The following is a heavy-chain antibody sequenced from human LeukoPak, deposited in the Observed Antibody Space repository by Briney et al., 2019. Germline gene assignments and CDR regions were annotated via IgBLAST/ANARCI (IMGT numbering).Heavy chain of an antibody. CDR2: ISAYNGNT. D-gene: IGHD6-13*01. Sequence: ASVKVSCKASGYTFIGYYMTWVRQAPGQGLEWMGWISAYNGNTNYAQKLQGRVTMTTDTSTSTAYMELRSLRSDDTAVYYCASGYSSSWYVGPWETGYYGMDVWGQGTTVTVSS. CDR1: GYTFIGYY. J-gene: IGHJ6*02. V-gene: IGHV1-18*04. CDR3: ASGYSSSWYVGPWETGYYGMDV.